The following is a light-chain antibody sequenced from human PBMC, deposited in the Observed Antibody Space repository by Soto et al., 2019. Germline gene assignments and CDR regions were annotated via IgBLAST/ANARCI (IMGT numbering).Light chain of an antibody. V-gene: IGKV3D-7*01. Sequence: EIVLTQSPGTLSLSPGKRATLSCRASQSVSSRYLAWYQQKPGQAPRLLIYRASTRATGTPARFSGSGSGTEFTLTITSLQSEDFALYYCQQYHNLWTFGQGTKVDIK. CDR2: RAS. J-gene: IGKJ1*01. CDR3: QQYHNLWT. CDR1: QSVSSRY.